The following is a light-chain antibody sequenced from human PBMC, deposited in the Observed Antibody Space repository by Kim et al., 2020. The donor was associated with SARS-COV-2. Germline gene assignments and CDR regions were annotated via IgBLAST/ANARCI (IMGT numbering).Light chain of an antibody. Sequence: SSELTQDPTVSVALGQTVRITCQGDSLRSYYATWYPQKPRQAPVLVIYGRNNRPSGIPDRFSGSASGNTASLTISGAQAEDEADFYCQSRDSGGNVVFGGGTKVTVL. CDR1: SLRSYY. CDR2: GRN. CDR3: QSRDSGGNVV. V-gene: IGLV3-19*01. J-gene: IGLJ2*01.